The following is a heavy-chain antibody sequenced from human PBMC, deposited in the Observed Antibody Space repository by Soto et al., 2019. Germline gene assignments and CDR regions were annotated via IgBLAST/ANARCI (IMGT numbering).Heavy chain of an antibody. V-gene: IGHV1-8*01. CDR3: AREMTSRGVDV. CDR1: GYTFTSYD. Sequence: QVQLVQSGAEVKKPGASVKVSCKASGYTFTSYDINWVRQATGQGLEWKGWIDPNSGNTGYAPKFTGTVTMTTNTAKTTVYMERRSVRAEDTGVFYCAREMTSRGVDVWGEATAVTISS. J-gene: IGHJ6*04. CDR2: IDPNSGNT. D-gene: IGHD2-8*01.